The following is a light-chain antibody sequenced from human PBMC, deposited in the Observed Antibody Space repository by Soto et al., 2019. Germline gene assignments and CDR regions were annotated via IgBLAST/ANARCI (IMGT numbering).Light chain of an antibody. CDR1: QGISSF. V-gene: IGKV1-8*01. J-gene: IGKJ3*01. Sequence: AIRLTQSPSSLSASTGHSVTITCRATQGISSFLAWYQQKPGKPPNLLIYGASHLKSGVPSRFSGSGSGTDFTLTISSLQSEDFATYYCLQYYTFPLFFGPGTKVDI. CDR3: LQYYTFPLF. CDR2: GAS.